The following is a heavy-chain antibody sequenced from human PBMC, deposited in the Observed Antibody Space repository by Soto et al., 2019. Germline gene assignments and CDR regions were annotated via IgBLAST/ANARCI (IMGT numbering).Heavy chain of an antibody. CDR1: GFTFSSYA. J-gene: IGHJ4*02. Sequence: PGGSLRLSCAASGFTFSSYAMSWVRQAPGKGLEWVSAISGSGGSTYYADSVKGRFTISSDNAKTTLYLQINSLRAEDTAVYYCARTGLYDILTGYSPCDYWGQGTLVTVSS. CDR3: ARTGLYDILTGYSPCDY. CDR2: ISGSGGST. D-gene: IGHD3-9*01. V-gene: IGHV3-23*01.